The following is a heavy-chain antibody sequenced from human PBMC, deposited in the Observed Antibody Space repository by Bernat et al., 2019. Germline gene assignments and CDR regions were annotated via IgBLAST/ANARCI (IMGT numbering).Heavy chain of an antibody. CDR2: ISAGNGNT. D-gene: IGHD5-12*01. Sequence: QVQLVQSGAEVKKPGASVKVSCKASGYTFTSYGISWVRQAPGQGLEWMGWISAGNGNTKYSQKFQGRVTITRDTSASTAYMELSSLRSEDTAVYYCARVEGIVATRMDYWGQGTLVTVSS. V-gene: IGHV1-18*01. CDR1: GYTFTSYG. CDR3: ARVEGIVATRMDY. J-gene: IGHJ4*02.